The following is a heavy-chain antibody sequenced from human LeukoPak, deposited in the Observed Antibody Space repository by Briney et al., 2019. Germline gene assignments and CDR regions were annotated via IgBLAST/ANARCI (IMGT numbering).Heavy chain of an antibody. CDR2: INPNSGGT. Sequence: ASVKVSCKASGYTFTSYYMHWVRQAPGQGLEWMGWINPNSGGTNYAQKFQGRVTMTRDTSISTAYMELSRLRSDDTAVYYCARNAGYCSSTSCYSRWFDPWGQGTLVTVSS. CDR1: GYTFTSYY. V-gene: IGHV1-2*02. J-gene: IGHJ5*02. CDR3: ARNAGYCSSTSCYSRWFDP. D-gene: IGHD2-2*02.